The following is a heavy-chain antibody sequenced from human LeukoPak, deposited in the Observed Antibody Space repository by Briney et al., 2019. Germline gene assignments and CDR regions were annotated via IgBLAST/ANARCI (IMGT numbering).Heavy chain of an antibody. CDR1: GGSIRSYY. D-gene: IGHD6-13*01. Sequence: SETLSLTCSVSGGSIRSYYWSWIRQPPGKGLEWIGYIFYSGSTNDSPSLKSRVTMSVDTSKNQFSLKLSAVTAADTAVYYCARATIAAGYYFDYWGQRTPVTLSS. V-gene: IGHV4-59*01. J-gene: IGHJ4*02. CDR2: IFYSGST. CDR3: ARATIAAGYYFDY.